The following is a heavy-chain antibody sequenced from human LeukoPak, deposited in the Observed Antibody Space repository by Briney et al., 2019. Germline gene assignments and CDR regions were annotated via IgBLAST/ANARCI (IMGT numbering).Heavy chain of an antibody. CDR1: GYTFTGYY. D-gene: IGHD6-19*01. J-gene: IGHJ4*02. Sequence: GASVNVSCKASGYTFTGYYMHWVRQAPGQGLEWMGWMNPNSGNTGYAQKFQGRVTMTRNTSISTAYMELSSLRSEDTAVYYCARGYSSGWYYYWGQGTLVTVSS. V-gene: IGHV1-8*02. CDR2: MNPNSGNT. CDR3: ARGYSSGWYYY.